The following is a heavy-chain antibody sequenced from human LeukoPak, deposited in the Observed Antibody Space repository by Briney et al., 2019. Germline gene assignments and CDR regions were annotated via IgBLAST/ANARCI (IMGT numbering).Heavy chain of an antibody. CDR1: GFASSVYA. J-gene: IGHJ4*02. CDR3: ATLTVASSFDY. CDR2: ISSSGGTR. Sequence: GRSLRLSCAASGFASSVYAMDWVRQAPGKGLEWVSYISSSGGTRYYADSVKGRFTISRDNAKNSLYLQMNSLRAEDTAVYYCATLTVASSFDYWGQGTLVTVSS. V-gene: IGHV3-48*03. D-gene: IGHD6-19*01.